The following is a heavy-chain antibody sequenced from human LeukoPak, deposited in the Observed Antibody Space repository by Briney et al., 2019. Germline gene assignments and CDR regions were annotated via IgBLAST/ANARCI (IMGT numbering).Heavy chain of an antibody. CDR3: ARDRQWLVDH. D-gene: IGHD6-19*01. J-gene: IGHJ5*02. V-gene: IGHV4-34*01. CDR1: GGSFSGYY. Sequence: SETLSLTCAVYGGSFSGYYWSWIRQPPGKGLEWIGEINHSGSTNLNPALQSRVTMSVDTSKNQFSLKLTSVTAADTAVYYCARDRQWLVDHWGQGTLVTVSS. CDR2: INHSGST.